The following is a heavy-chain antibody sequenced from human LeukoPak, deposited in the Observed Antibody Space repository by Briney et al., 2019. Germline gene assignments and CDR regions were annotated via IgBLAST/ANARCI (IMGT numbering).Heavy chain of an antibody. V-gene: IGHV4-59*01. CDR2: IYYSGST. CDR3: ARGGPVTVRYSYGSRFDY. Sequence: SETLSLTCTVSGGSISSYYWSWIRQPPGKGLEWIGYIYYSGSTNYNPSLKSRVTISVDTSKNQFSLKLSSVTAADTAVYYCARGGPVTVRYSYGSRFDYWGQGTLVTVSS. J-gene: IGHJ4*02. D-gene: IGHD5-18*01. CDR1: GGSISSYY.